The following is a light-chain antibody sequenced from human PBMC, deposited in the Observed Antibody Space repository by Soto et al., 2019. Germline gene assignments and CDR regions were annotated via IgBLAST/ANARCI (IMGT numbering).Light chain of an antibody. CDR3: QQRSNWWT. CDR2: DAS. Sequence: EIVLTQSPATLSLSPGERATLSCRASQSVSSYLAWYQQKPGQAPRLLIYDASNRATGIPARFSGSGSGTDFTLTISRLEPEDFAVYYCQQRSNWWTFGGGTKVEIK. V-gene: IGKV3-11*01. CDR1: QSVSSY. J-gene: IGKJ4*01.